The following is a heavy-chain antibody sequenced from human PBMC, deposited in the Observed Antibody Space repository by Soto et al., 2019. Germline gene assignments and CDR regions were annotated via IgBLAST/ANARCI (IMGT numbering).Heavy chain of an antibody. CDR2: IWYDGSNK. V-gene: IGHV3-33*01. J-gene: IGHJ4*02. CDR3: ATSGSRIYDIDY. CDR1: GFTFSSYG. D-gene: IGHD1-26*01. Sequence: QVQLVESGGGVVQPGRSLRLSCAASGFTFSSYGMHWVRQAPGKGLEWVAVIWYDGSNKYYADSVKGRFTISRDNSKNTLYLQMNSLRAEDTAVYYCATSGSRIYDIDYWGQGTLVTVSS.